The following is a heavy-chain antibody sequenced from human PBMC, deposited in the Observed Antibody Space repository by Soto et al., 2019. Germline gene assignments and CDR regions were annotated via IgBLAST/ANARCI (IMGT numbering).Heavy chain of an antibody. V-gene: IGHV3-74*01. Sequence: GGSLRLSXAGSRFKFNMYRMHWVCQVPGKGPVWAARIYNDGTYADYPDSVKGRFTISRDNAKDTLYLQMNDLRAEDSGLYHCTRGPWATSAGTSAHWGQGTLVTVSS. D-gene: IGHD6-13*01. CDR3: TRGPWATSAGTSAH. CDR1: RFKFNMYR. J-gene: IGHJ4*02. CDR2: IYNDGTYA.